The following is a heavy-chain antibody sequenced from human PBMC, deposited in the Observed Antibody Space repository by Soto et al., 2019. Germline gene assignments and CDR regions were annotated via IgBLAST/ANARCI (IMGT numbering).Heavy chain of an antibody. CDR3: ARVEGIVGATTDY. J-gene: IGHJ4*02. Sequence: QVQLQESGPGLVKPSGTLSLTCAVSGGSISSSNWWSWVRQPPGKGLEWIGEIYHNGSTNYNPSLKSRVTISLDKSKNQFSLKLSSVTAADTAVYYGARVEGIVGATTDYWGQGTLVTVSS. V-gene: IGHV4-4*02. CDR1: GGSISSSNW. D-gene: IGHD1-26*01. CDR2: IYHNGST.